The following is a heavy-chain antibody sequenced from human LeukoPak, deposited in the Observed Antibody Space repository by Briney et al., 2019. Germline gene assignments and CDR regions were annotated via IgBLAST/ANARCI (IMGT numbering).Heavy chain of an antibody. V-gene: IGHV3-7*01. CDR2: IKPDGSGK. CDR1: GFTFSSYW. D-gene: IGHD3-9*01. Sequence: GGSLRLSCAASGFTFSSYWMTWVRQAPGKWLEWVANIKPDGSGKYYVDSVKGRFTISRDNAKNSLHLQMNSLRAEDTAVYYCARHIDWSFDYWGQGALVTVSS. CDR3: ARHIDWSFDY. J-gene: IGHJ4*02.